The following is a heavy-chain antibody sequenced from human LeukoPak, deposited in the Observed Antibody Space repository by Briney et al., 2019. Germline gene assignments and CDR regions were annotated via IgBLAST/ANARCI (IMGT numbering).Heavy chain of an antibody. CDR1: GGSFSGYY. CDR2: INHSGST. V-gene: IGHV4-34*01. D-gene: IGHD1-26*01. Sequence: SETLSLTCPVYGGSFSGYYWSWIRQPPGKGLEWIGEINHSGSTNYNPSLKSRVTISVDTSKNQFSLKLSSVTAADTAVYYCARVYGSYSYYFDYWGQGTLVTVSS. CDR3: ARVYGSYSYYFDY. J-gene: IGHJ4*02.